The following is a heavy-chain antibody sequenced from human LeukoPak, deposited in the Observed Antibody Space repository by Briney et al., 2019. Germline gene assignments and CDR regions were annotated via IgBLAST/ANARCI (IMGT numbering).Heavy chain of an antibody. J-gene: IGHJ6*02. D-gene: IGHD1-1*01. CDR2: INPNSGGT. CDR1: VYTLTGYY. CDR3: ARPMTGTGLTYYYYGMDI. V-gene: IGHV1-2*02. Sequence: ASVKVSCKASVYTLTGYYLHCVRQAPGQGLEWLGWINPNSGGTHYAQKFQGRVTATRDTSLSPAYMELNSLRSEDTALYYCARPMTGTGLTYYYYGMDIWGQGTTVTVSS.